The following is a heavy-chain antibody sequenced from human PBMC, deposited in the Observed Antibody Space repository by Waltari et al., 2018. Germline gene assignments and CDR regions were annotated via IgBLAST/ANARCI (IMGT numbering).Heavy chain of an antibody. CDR2: IYPGDSDT. Sequence: EVQLVQSGAEVKKPGESLKISCKGPGYSFTSYWIGWVRQMPGKALEWMGIIYPGDSDTRYSPSFQGQVTISADKSISTAYLQWSSLKASDTAMYYCARLGYYDSSGYYYFDYWGQGTLVTVSS. CDR3: ARLGYYDSSGYYYFDY. V-gene: IGHV5-51*01. D-gene: IGHD3-22*01. CDR1: GYSFTSYW. J-gene: IGHJ4*02.